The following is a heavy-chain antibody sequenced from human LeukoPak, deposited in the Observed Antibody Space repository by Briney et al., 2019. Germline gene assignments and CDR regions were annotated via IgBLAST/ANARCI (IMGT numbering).Heavy chain of an antibody. Sequence: SETLSLTCAVYGGSFSGYYWSWIRQPPGKGLEWIGYIYYSGSTNYNPSLTSRVTISVDTSKNQFSLKLSSVTAADTAVYYCARFSGSYYQYYFDYWGQGTLVTVSS. CDR2: IYYSGST. J-gene: IGHJ4*02. CDR1: GGSFSGYY. CDR3: ARFSGSYYQYYFDY. D-gene: IGHD1-26*01. V-gene: IGHV4-59*08.